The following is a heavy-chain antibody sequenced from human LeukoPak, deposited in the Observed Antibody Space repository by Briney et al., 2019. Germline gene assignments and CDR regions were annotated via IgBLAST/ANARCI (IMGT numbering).Heavy chain of an antibody. J-gene: IGHJ4*02. Sequence: SETLSLTCIVSGAAMTSHHWNWIRQTPGKSLEWIGYIYHRGNTNFITSYSSSLRSRVSMSVDMSKNHFPLSLSSVTAADTATYYCSGGRSSRYSDYWGQGALVTVFS. V-gene: IGHV4-59*11. D-gene: IGHD3-9*01. CDR3: SGGRSSRYSDY. CDR2: IYHRGNT. CDR1: GAAMTSHH.